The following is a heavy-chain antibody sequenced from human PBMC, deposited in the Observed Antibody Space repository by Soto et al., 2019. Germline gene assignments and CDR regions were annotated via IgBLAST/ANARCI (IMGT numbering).Heavy chain of an antibody. D-gene: IGHD6-13*01. CDR3: ARGPGALAAAGQHYFDY. Sequence: SETLSLTCAVYGGSFSGYYWSWIRQPPGKGLEWIGEINHSGSTNYNPSLKSRVTISVDTSKNQFSLKLSSVTAADTAVYYCARGPGALAAAGQHYFDYWGQGTLVTVSS. J-gene: IGHJ4*02. CDR1: GGSFSGYY. V-gene: IGHV4-34*01. CDR2: INHSGST.